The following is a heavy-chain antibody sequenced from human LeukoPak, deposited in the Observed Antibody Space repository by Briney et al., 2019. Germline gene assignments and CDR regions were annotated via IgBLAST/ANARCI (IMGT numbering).Heavy chain of an antibody. D-gene: IGHD3-22*01. J-gene: IGHJ4*02. CDR3: AKEGGLFDSSGYSEN. V-gene: IGHV3-23*01. CDR2: ISGSGGSK. Sequence: GGSLRLSCAASGFTFSTYAMSWVRQAPGKGLEWVSVISGSGGSKYYTDSVKGRFTIARDNSESTLYLQMNSLRAEDKAVYYCAKEGGLFDSSGYSENWGQGTLVSVSS. CDR1: GFTFSTYA.